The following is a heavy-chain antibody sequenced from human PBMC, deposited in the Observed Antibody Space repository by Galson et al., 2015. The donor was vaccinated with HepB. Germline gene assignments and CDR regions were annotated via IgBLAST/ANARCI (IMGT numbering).Heavy chain of an antibody. CDR3: ARGGIVAANRFDY. Sequence: SLRLSCAASGFRFDTYNMDWVRQAPGKGLEWVSYISSANTATYYADSVKGRFTVSRDDARNSLFLQMNDLRADDTAVYYCARGGIVAANRFDYWGQGTLVTVSS. D-gene: IGHD2-15*01. CDR2: ISSANTAT. CDR1: GFRFDTYN. V-gene: IGHV3-48*04. J-gene: IGHJ4*02.